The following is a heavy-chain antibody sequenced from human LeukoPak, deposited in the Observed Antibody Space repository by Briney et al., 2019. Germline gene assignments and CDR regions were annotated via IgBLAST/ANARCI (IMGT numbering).Heavy chain of an antibody. V-gene: IGHV3-21*01. CDR3: ARVSFYDSSGYYPPDY. Sequence: GGSLRLSCAASGFTFSSYMNWVRQAPGKGLEWVSSISSTSSYIYYADSVKGRFTISSDNSKNTLYLQMNSLSAEDTAVYYCARVSFYDSSGYYPPDYWGQGTLVTVSS. D-gene: IGHD3-22*01. CDR1: GFTFSSY. CDR2: ISSTSSYI. J-gene: IGHJ4*02.